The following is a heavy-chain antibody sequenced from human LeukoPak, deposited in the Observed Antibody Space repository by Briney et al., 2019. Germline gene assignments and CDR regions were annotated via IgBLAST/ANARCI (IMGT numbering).Heavy chain of an antibody. Sequence: GGSLRLSCAVSGFTFSSYWMHWVRQVPGNGLVWVSHINSDGRGTTYADSVKGRFTISRDNAKNTLYLQMNSLRAEDTAVYYCARDFSYGYDYWGQGTLLTVSS. D-gene: IGHD5-18*01. J-gene: IGHJ4*02. V-gene: IGHV3-74*01. CDR2: INSDGRGT. CDR1: GFTFSSYW. CDR3: ARDFSYGYDY.